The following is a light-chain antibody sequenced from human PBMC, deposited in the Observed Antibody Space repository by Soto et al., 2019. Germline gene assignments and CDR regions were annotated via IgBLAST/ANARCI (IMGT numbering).Light chain of an antibody. CDR1: QSVAGN. J-gene: IGKJ1*01. V-gene: IGKV3-15*01. Sequence: EIVMTQSPATLSVSPGERATLSCRASQSVAGNLAWYQHKPGQAPRLLIYGASTGATRIPASFSGSGSGTDFTLTISRLEPEDFAVYYCQQYGSPPRTFGQGTKVDIK. CDR2: GAS. CDR3: QQYGSPPRT.